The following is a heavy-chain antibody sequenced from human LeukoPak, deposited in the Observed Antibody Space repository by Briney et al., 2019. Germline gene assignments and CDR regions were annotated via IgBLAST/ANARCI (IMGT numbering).Heavy chain of an antibody. V-gene: IGHV3-48*03. CDR2: ISSSSSTI. D-gene: IGHD1-26*01. J-gene: IGHJ4*02. CDR3: ARDRRYSGSFYVRWGQFFDY. CDR1: GFTFSIYE. Sequence: GGSLRLSCAASGFTFSIYEMNWVRQSPGKGLEWVSYISSSSSTIYYADSVKGRFTISRDNAKNSLYLQMNSLRAEDTAVYYCARDRRYSGSFYVRWGQFFDYWGQGTLVTVSS.